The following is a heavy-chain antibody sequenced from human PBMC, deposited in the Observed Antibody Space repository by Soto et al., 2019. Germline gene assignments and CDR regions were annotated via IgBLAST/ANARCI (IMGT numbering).Heavy chain of an antibody. CDR2: INHSGSP. CDR3: ASPYYDFWTGPPWGTQKYYFDF. Sequence: QVHLQQWGAGLLKPSETLSLTCAVYGGSFSGYYWSWIRQPPGKGLEWIGEINHSGSPNYNPSLESRITLSVDTSKNQFSLKLSSVTAADTAVYYCASPYYDFWTGPPWGTQKYYFDFWGQGTLVTVSS. CDR1: GGSFSGYY. J-gene: IGHJ4*02. D-gene: IGHD3-3*01. V-gene: IGHV4-34*01.